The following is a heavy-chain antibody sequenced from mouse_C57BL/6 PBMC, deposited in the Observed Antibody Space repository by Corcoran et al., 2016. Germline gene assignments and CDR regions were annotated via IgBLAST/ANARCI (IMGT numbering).Heavy chain of an antibody. CDR3: ARPITYSSGFAY. J-gene: IGHJ3*01. CDR2: IYPRSGNT. D-gene: IGHD1-2*01. V-gene: IGHV1-81*01. Sequence: QVQLQQSGAELARPGASVKLSCKASGYTFTSYGISWVKQRTGQGLEWIGEIYPRSGNTYYNEKFKGKATLTADKSSSTAYMELRSLTSEDSAVYFCARPITYSSGFAYWGQGTLVTVSA. CDR1: GYTFTSYG.